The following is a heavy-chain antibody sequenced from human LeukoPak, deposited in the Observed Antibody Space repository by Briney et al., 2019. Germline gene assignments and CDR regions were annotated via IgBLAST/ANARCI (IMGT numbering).Heavy chain of an antibody. D-gene: IGHD1-26*01. V-gene: IGHV1-69*05. CDR3: ASNPFIVGATHAFDI. J-gene: IGHJ3*02. CDR2: IIPIFGTA. Sequence: SVKVSCKASGGTFSSYAISWVRQAPGQGLEWMGGIIPIFGTANYAQKFQGRVTITTDESTSTAYMELSSLRSEDTAVYYCASNPFIVGATHAFDIWGQGTWSPSLQ. CDR1: GGTFSSYA.